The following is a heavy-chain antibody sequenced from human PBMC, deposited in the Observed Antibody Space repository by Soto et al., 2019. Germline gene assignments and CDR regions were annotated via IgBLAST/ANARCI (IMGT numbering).Heavy chain of an antibody. D-gene: IGHD1-26*01. J-gene: IGHJ3*02. CDR1: GGTFSSYA. V-gene: IGHV1-69*13. Sequence: GASVKVSCKASGGTFSSYAISRVRQAPGQGLEWMGGIIPIFGTANYAQKFQGRVTITADESTSTAYMELSSLRSEDTAVYYCARDKRELLPPFDAFDIWGQGTMVTVSS. CDR3: ARDKRELLPPFDAFDI. CDR2: IIPIFGTA.